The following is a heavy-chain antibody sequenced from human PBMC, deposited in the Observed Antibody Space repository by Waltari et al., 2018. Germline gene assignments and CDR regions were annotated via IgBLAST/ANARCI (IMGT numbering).Heavy chain of an antibody. V-gene: IGHV4-38-2*01. CDR3: ARRGREYSGYDSYYFDY. CDR1: GYSISSGYY. Sequence: QVQLQESGPGLVKPSETLSLTCAVSGYSISSGYYWGWIRKPPGKGLEWIGSIYHSGSTYYNPSLKSRVTISVDTSKNQFSLKLSSVTAADTAVYYCARRGREYSGYDSYYFDYWGQGTLVTVSS. D-gene: IGHD5-12*01. J-gene: IGHJ4*02. CDR2: IYHSGST.